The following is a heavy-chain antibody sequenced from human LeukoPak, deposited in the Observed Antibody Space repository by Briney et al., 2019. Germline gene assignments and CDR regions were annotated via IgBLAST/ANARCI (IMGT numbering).Heavy chain of an antibody. CDR1: GFTFSSYD. V-gene: IGHV3-13*04. J-gene: IGHJ3*02. CDR2: IDTAGGT. Sequence: PGGSLRLSCAASGFTFSSYDMHWVRQGPGKGLEWVSGIDTAGGTYYAGSVKGRFTISRDNSKNTLYLQMNSLRAEDTAVYYCVKDYGDPDSVAFDIWGQGTMVTVSS. D-gene: IGHD4-17*01. CDR3: VKDYGDPDSVAFDI.